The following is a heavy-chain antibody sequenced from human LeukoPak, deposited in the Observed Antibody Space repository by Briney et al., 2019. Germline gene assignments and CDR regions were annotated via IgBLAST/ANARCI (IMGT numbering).Heavy chain of an antibody. CDR1: GGSISSHY. CDR2: TYYSGST. V-gene: IGHV4-59*11. CDR3: ARDRAVAGYDAFDI. J-gene: IGHJ3*02. D-gene: IGHD6-19*01. Sequence: SETLSLTCTVSGGSISSHYWSWIRQPPGKGLEWIGYTYYSGSTNYNPSLKSRVTISVDTSKNQFSLKLSSVTAADTAVYYCARDRAVAGYDAFDIWGQGTMVTVSS.